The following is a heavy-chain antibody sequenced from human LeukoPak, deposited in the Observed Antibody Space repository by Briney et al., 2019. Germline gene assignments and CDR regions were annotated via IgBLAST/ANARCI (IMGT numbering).Heavy chain of an antibody. CDR2: ISYDGSNK. V-gene: IGHV3-30-3*02. CDR1: GFTFSSYA. Sequence: GGSLRLSCTASGFTFSSYAMHWVRQAPGKGLEWVAVISYDGSNKYYADSVKGRFTISRDNSKNTLYLQMNSLRVEDTAVYYCAKTREGCSSTSCPLDCWGQGTLVTVSS. D-gene: IGHD2-2*01. J-gene: IGHJ4*02. CDR3: AKTREGCSSTSCPLDC.